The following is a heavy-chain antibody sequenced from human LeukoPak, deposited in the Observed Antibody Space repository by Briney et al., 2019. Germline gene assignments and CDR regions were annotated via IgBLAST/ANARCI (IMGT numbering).Heavy chain of an antibody. D-gene: IGHD3-3*01. CDR2: IKQDGSEK. V-gene: IGHV3-7*01. J-gene: IGHJ4*02. CDR3: ARVYFGVVRVPFDY. Sequence: GGSLRLSCAASGFTFSSYWMSWVRQAPGKGLEWVANIKQDGSEKYYVDSVKGRFTISRDNAKNSLYPQMNSLRAEDTAVYYCARVYFGVVRVPFDYWGQGTLVTVSS. CDR1: GFTFSSYW.